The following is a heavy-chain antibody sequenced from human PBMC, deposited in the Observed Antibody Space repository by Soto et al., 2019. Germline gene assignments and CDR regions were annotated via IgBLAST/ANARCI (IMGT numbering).Heavy chain of an antibody. CDR1: GGYISSYY. V-gene: IGHV4-59*01. J-gene: IGHJ4*02. CDR3: ARGADRYYFDY. CDR2: VYYSGST. Sequence: ETLSLTCTVSGGYISSYYWSWIRQPPGKGLEWIGYVYYSGSTNYNPSLKSRVTISVDTSKNQFPLKMSSVTAADTSVYYCARGADRYYFDYWGQGTLVT.